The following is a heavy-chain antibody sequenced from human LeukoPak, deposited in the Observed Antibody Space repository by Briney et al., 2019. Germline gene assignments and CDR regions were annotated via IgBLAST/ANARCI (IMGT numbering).Heavy chain of an antibody. Sequence: GASVKVSCKASGYTFTSYGISWVRQAPGQGLEWTGWISAYNGNTNYAQKLQGRVTMTTDTSTSTAYMELRSLRSDDTAVYYCARDPAKRYCSSTSCYSRTQSYYYYGMDVWGKGTTVTVSS. J-gene: IGHJ6*04. CDR2: ISAYNGNT. V-gene: IGHV1-18*04. CDR3: ARDPAKRYCSSTSCYSRTQSYYYYGMDV. D-gene: IGHD2-2*01. CDR1: GYTFTSYG.